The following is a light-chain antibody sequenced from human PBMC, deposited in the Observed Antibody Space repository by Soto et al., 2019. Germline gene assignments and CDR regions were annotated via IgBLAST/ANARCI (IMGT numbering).Light chain of an antibody. CDR2: AAS. J-gene: IGKJ2*01. V-gene: IGKV1-39*01. CDR1: QSISTD. CDR3: HQSYNTPQP. Sequence: DIQMTQSPSSLSASVGDRVTITCRAGQSISTDLNWYQQKPGKAPKVLIYAASTFQSGVPSRFSGSGSGTDFTLTISSLQPEDFATYFCHQSYNTPQPFGHGTKVEIK.